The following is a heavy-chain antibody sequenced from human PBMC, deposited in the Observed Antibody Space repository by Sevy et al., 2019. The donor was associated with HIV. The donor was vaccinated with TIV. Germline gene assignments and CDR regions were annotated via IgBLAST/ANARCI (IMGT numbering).Heavy chain of an antibody. CDR3: ARRDLGDFRETFDV. CDR2: VFSSGKT. J-gene: IGHJ3*01. CDR1: GGSVSSPNYY. D-gene: IGHD3-3*01. V-gene: IGHV4-61*02. Sequence: SETLSLTCAVSGGSVSSPNYYWSWIRQPAGKGLEWIGRVFSSGKTNYNRSLKSRVSISLDTSKNQFFLTLNSVTAADTAMYYCARRDLGDFRETFDVWGQGTKVTVSS.